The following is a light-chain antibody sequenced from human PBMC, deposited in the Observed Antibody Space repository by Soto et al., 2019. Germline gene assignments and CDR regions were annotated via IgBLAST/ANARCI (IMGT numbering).Light chain of an antibody. CDR1: SSNIGAGYD. J-gene: IGLJ1*01. Sequence: QSVLTQPPSVSGAPGQRVTISCTGSSSNIGAGYDVHWYQQLPAKAPKLLIYGNDNRPSGVPERFSGSKSGTSASLAITGLRADDEADYYCQSYGSSPSANFVFGNGTKVTVL. V-gene: IGLV1-40*01. CDR3: QSYGSSPSANFV. CDR2: GND.